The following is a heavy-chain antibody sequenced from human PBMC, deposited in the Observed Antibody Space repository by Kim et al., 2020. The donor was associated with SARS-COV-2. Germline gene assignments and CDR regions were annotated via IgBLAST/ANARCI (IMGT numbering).Heavy chain of an antibody. V-gene: IGHV6-1*01. CDR3: AGGSSRSWHDY. CDR2: YP. Sequence: YPDYAVSVKSRITINPDTSKNQFSLQLKSVTPEDTAVYYCAGGSSRSWHDYWGQGTLVTVSS. D-gene: IGHD6-13*01. J-gene: IGHJ4*02.